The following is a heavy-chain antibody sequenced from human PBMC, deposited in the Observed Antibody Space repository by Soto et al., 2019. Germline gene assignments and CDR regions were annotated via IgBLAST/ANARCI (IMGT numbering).Heavy chain of an antibody. CDR1: GFTFSDYY. J-gene: IGHJ4*02. V-gene: IGHV3-11*05. CDR3: ARDHHRYSGYDYVDY. CDR2: ISSSSSYT. Sequence: QVQLVESGGGLVKPGGSLRLSCAASGFTFSDYYMSWIRQAPGKGLEWVSYISSSSSYTNYADSVKGRFTISRDNAKNSLYLQMNSLRPEDTAVYYCARDHHRYSGYDYVDYWGQGTLVTVSS. D-gene: IGHD5-12*01.